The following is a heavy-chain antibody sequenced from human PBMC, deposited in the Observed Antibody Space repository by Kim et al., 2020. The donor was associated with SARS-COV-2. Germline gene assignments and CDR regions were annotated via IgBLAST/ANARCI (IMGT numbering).Heavy chain of an antibody. CDR1: GFTFSSYG. V-gene: IGHV3-33*01. Sequence: GGSLRLSCAASGFTFSSYGMHWVRQAPGKGLEWVAVIWYDGSNKYYADSVKGRFTISRDNSKNTLYLQMNSLRAEDTAVYYCARSGKGPAAMEVDYWGQGTLVTVSS. CDR2: IWYDGSNK. J-gene: IGHJ4*02. CDR3: ARSGKGPAAMEVDY. D-gene: IGHD2-2*01.